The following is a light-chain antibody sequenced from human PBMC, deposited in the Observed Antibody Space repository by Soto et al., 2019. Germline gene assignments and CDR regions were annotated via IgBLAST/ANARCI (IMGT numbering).Light chain of an antibody. Sequence: QSVLTQPPXVSGAPGQRVTISCTGSSSNIGAGYDVHWYQQLPGTAPKLLIYGNSNRPSGVPDRFSGSKSGTSASLAITGLQAEDEADYYCQSYDSSLSGPYVFGTGTKVTVL. V-gene: IGLV1-40*01. CDR1: SSNIGAGYD. J-gene: IGLJ1*01. CDR2: GNS. CDR3: QSYDSSLSGPYV.